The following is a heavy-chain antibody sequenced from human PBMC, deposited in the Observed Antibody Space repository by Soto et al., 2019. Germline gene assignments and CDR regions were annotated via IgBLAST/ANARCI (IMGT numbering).Heavy chain of an antibody. J-gene: IGHJ6*03. Sequence: GASVEVSCKSSGYTFTSYYMHWVRQAPGQGLEWMGIINPSGGSTSYAQKFQGRVTITADKSTSTAYMELSSLRSEDTAVYYCAVRYCSSTSCHKNIYYYYYMDVWGKGTTVTVSS. D-gene: IGHD2-2*02. V-gene: IGHV1-46*01. CDR2: INPSGGST. CDR1: GYTFTSYY. CDR3: AVRYCSSTSCHKNIYYYYYMDV.